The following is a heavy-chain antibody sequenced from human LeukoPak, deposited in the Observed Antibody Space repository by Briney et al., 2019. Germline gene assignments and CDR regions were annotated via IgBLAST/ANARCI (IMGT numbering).Heavy chain of an antibody. CDR2: LNPSDGDT. V-gene: IGHV1-46*03. J-gene: IGHJ4*02. CDR1: GHTFTSNF. CDR3: AGETNAFDY. Sequence: ASVKVSCKASGHTFTSNFMHWVRQAPGQGLEWMAVLNPSDGDTTYAQKFQGRITVTRDTSTGTVYMELNSLTSEDTAVYYCAGETNAFDYWGQGTLVTVSS.